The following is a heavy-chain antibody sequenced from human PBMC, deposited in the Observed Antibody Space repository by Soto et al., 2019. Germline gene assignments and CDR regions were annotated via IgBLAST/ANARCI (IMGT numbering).Heavy chain of an antibody. Sequence: HLLESGPRLVKPSETLSLTCTVSDGSVSSSSYSWSWIRQPPGTALEGIGHIHHSGSTKYNPSLEGRVPISAVTPKDPLSLRLRSVTAADTAVYYCARDHDILDSPPLSPLFYYAMDVWGQGTKVTVSS. CDR2: IHHSGST. CDR3: ARDHDILDSPPLSPLFYYAMDV. CDR1: DGSVSSSSYS. V-gene: IGHV4-61*01. D-gene: IGHD3-9*01. J-gene: IGHJ6*02.